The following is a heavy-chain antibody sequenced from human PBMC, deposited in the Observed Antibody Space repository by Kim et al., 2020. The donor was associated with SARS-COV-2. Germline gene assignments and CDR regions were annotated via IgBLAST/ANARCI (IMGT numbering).Heavy chain of an antibody. CDR1: GFTLSSYA. J-gene: IGHJ4*02. D-gene: IGHD2-21*02. CDR3: ARGGGGDHGY. CDR2: ITEGTGRA. V-gene: IGHV3-23*01. Sequence: GGSLRLSCVASGFTLSSYALSWVRQAPGKGLEWVGFITEGTGRADYAASVRGRLTISRDNSKNTMFLQMNSLRVEDTATYYCARGGGGDHGYWGQGTLVTVSS.